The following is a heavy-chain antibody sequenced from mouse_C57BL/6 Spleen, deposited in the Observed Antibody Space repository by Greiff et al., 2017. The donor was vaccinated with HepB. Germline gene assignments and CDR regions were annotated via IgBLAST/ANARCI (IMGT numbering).Heavy chain of an antibody. CDR3: ARYDYDEGYYFDY. V-gene: IGHV1-42*01. J-gene: IGHJ2*01. CDR1: GYSFTGYY. CDR2: INPSTGGT. D-gene: IGHD2-4*01. Sequence: VQLQQSGPELVKPGASVKISCKASGYSFTGYYMNWVKQSPEKSLEWIGEINPSTGGTTYNQKLKAKATLTVDKSSSTAYMQLKSLTSEDSAVYYCARYDYDEGYYFDYWGQGTTLTVSS.